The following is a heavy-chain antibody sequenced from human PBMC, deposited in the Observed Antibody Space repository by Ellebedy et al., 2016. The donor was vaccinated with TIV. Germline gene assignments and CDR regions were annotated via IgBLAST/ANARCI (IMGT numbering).Heavy chain of an antibody. J-gene: IGHJ6*02. CDR2: ISSSSSYI. CDR3: ASNAYSGWYLLGYYYYGMDV. Sequence: GESLKISCAASGFTFSSYSMNWVRQAPGKGLEWVSSISSSSSYIYYADSVKGRFTISRDNAKNSLYLQMNSLRAEDTAVYYCASNAYSGWYLLGYYYYGMDVWGQGTTVTVSS. D-gene: IGHD6-19*01. CDR1: GFTFSSYS. V-gene: IGHV3-21*01.